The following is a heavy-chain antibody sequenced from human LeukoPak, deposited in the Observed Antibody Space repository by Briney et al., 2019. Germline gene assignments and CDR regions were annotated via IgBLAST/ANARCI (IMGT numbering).Heavy chain of an antibody. CDR3: AARYSSSWYVIVGATFDY. J-gene: IGHJ4*02. CDR2: IYYSGST. Sequence: PSETLSLTCTVSGGSISSSSYYWGWLRQPPGKGREWVGSIYYSGSTYYNPSLKSRVTISVDTSKNQFSLKLSSVTAADTAVYYCAARYSSSWYVIVGATFDYWGQGTLVTVSS. V-gene: IGHV4-39*07. CDR1: GGSISSSSYY. D-gene: IGHD6-13*01.